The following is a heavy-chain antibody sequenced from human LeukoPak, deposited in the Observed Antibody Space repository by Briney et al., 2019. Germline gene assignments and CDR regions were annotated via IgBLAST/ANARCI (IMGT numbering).Heavy chain of an antibody. V-gene: IGHV1-18*01. D-gene: IGHD3-10*01. Sequence: GASVKVSCKASGYTFASYGIRWVRQAPGQGLEWMGWISAYNGNTNYAQKLQGRVTMTTDTSTSTAYMELRSLRSDDTAVYYCARFYGSGSYRRVDYWGQGTLVTVSS. CDR1: GYTFASYG. CDR2: ISAYNGNT. CDR3: ARFYGSGSYRRVDY. J-gene: IGHJ4*02.